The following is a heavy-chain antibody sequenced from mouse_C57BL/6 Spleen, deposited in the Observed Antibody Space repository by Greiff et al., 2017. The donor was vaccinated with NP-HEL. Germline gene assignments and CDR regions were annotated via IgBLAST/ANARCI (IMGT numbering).Heavy chain of an antibody. V-gene: IGHV5-17*01. CDR2: ISSGSSTI. J-gene: IGHJ2*01. CDR3: ARSSSPFDY. D-gene: IGHD1-1*01. CDR1: GFTFSDYG. Sequence: EVKLVESGGGLVKPGGSLKLSCAASGFTFSDYGMHWVRQAPEKGLEWVAYISSGSSTIYYADTVKGRFTISRDNAKNNLFLQMTSLRSEDTAMYYCARSSSPFDYWGQGTTLTVSS.